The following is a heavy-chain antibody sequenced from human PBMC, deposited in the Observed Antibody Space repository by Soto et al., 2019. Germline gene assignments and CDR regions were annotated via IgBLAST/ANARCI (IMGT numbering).Heavy chain of an antibody. J-gene: IGHJ6*02. CDR3: ARSQGSSTSLEIYYYYSYGMDV. Sequence: QVQLVQSGAEVKKPGSSVKVSCKASGGTFSSYAISWVRQSPGQGLEWLGGIIPISDTTNYAQQFQGRVTITADESTKTAYTELSSLRTEDTAVYYCARSQGSSTSLEIYYYYSYGMDVWGQGTTVTVSS. V-gene: IGHV1-69*19. CDR1: GGTFSSYA. CDR2: IIPISDTT. D-gene: IGHD2-2*01.